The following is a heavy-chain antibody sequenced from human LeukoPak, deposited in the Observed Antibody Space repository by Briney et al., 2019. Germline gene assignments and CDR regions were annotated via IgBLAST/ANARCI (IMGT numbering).Heavy chain of an antibody. Sequence: QPGGSLRLSCAASGFTFNEHAMHWVRQGPGKGLEWVASINWNGKNIGYADSVKGRFTVSRDDSKKSFYLQMSSLRVEDTALYYCAKSLLFGDYMDVWGKGTTVTVSS. CDR2: INWNGKNI. J-gene: IGHJ6*03. CDR1: GFTFNEHA. D-gene: IGHD3-3*01. CDR3: AKSLLFGDYMDV. V-gene: IGHV3-9*01.